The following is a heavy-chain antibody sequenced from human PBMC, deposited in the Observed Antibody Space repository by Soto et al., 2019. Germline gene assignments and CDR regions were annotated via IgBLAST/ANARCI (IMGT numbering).Heavy chain of an antibody. CDR1: EGKIVDLC. V-gene: IGHV4-59*11. Sequence: SVPKPVRSSVAEGKIVDLCGRWIMKSNGKGLEWIGYIFSTGTANYNPSLESRVTISVDTSKNQLSLKLTSVTAADAAVYYCGRGGENRPCDFSLWGEATLVSGSS. CDR2: IFSTGTA. D-gene: IGHD3-3*01. CDR3: GRGGENRPCDFSL. J-gene: IGHJ4*02.